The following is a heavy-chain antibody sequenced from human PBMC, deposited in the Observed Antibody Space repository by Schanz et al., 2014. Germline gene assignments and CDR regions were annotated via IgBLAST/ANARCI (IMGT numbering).Heavy chain of an antibody. D-gene: IGHD5-12*01. V-gene: IGHV3-48*01. Sequence: EVQLLESGGGLVQPGGSLRLSCAASEFSFSSFGMNWVRQAPGKGLEWVSFISSSGTSIYYADSVKGRFTISRDNAKNSLYLQMNSLRAEDTAVYYCARSRGFDSIFDFWGRGTLVTVSS. CDR3: ARSRGFDSIFDF. J-gene: IGHJ4*02. CDR1: EFSFSSFG. CDR2: ISSSGTSI.